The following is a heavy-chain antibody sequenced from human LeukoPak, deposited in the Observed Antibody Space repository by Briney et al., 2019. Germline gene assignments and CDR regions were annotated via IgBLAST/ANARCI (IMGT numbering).Heavy chain of an antibody. Sequence: HPGRSLRLSCAASGFTFNNYGMHWVRQAPGKGLEWVAAIWYDGSNKYYADSVKGRFTISRDNSKNTLYLQMNSLRAEDTALYYCARGQEYYYDSSAYSKFDYWGQGTLVTVSS. V-gene: IGHV3-33*01. D-gene: IGHD3-22*01. CDR2: IWYDGSNK. CDR3: ARGQEYYYDSSAYSKFDY. J-gene: IGHJ4*02. CDR1: GFTFNNYG.